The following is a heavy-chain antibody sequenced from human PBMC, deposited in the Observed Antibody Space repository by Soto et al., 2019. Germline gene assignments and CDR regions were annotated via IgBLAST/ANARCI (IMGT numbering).Heavy chain of an antibody. CDR2: ISSSSSTI. CDR3: ARDQGCSGGSCYEENAFDI. CDR1: GFTFSSYS. V-gene: IGHV3-48*02. J-gene: IGHJ3*02. D-gene: IGHD2-15*01. Sequence: GGSLRLSCAASGFTFSSYSMNWVRQAPGKGLEWVSYISSSSSTIYYADSVKGRFTISRDNAKNSLYLQMNSLRDEDTAVYYCARDQGCSGGSCYEENAFDIWGQGTMVTVSS.